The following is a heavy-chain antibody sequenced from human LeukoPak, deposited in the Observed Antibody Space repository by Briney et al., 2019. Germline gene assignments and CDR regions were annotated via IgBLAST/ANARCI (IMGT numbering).Heavy chain of an antibody. V-gene: IGHV3-11*01. Sequence: GGSLRLSSAASGFTFSDHYMSWIRQAPGKGLEWVSYISGSGNIIYYGDSVKGRFTISRDNAKNSLYLQMNSLRAEDTAVYYCARDDYDYVWGSWGQGTMVTVSS. CDR3: ARDDYDYVWGS. J-gene: IGHJ3*01. CDR2: ISGSGNII. CDR1: GFTFSDHY. D-gene: IGHD3-16*01.